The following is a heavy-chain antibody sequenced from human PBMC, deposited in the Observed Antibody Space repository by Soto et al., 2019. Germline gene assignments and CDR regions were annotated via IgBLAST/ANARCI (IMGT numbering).Heavy chain of an antibody. V-gene: IGHV3-23*01. Sequence: EVQLLESGGGLVQPGGSLRLSCAASGFTFSSYAMSWVRQAPGKGLEWVSTISGSGGGTYYADSVKGRFTISRDNSKNTLYLTVNNLRAEDTAVYYCAKGSAAAGRSWFDPWGQGTLVTVSS. J-gene: IGHJ5*02. CDR3: AKGSAAAGRSWFDP. CDR2: ISGSGGGT. D-gene: IGHD6-13*01. CDR1: GFTFSSYA.